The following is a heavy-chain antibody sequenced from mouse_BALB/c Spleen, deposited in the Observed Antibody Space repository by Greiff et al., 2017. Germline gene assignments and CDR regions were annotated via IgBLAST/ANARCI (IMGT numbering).Heavy chain of an antibody. CDR1: GSSITSDYA. CDR3: AREKRNYYGSSYGAMDY. D-gene: IGHD1-1*01. CDR2: ISYSGST. V-gene: IGHV3-2*02. Sequence: EVKLLESGPGLVKPSQSLSLTCTVTGSSITSDYAWNWIRQFPGNKLEWMGYISYSGSTSYNPSLKSRISITRDTSKNQFFLQLNSVTTEDTATYYCAREKRNYYGSSYGAMDYWGQGTSVTVSS. J-gene: IGHJ4*01.